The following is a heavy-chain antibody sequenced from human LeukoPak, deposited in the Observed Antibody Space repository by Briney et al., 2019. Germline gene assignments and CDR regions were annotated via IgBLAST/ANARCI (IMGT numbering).Heavy chain of an antibody. D-gene: IGHD6-19*01. V-gene: IGHV1-2*02. CDR2: INPNSGGT. Sequence: ASVKVSCKASGYTFTGYYMHWVRQAPGQGLEWMGWINPNSGGTNYAQKFQGRVTMTRDTSISTAYMELSRLRSDDTAVYYCARDAFTDSSGWYGLFDPWGQGTLVTVSS. CDR1: GYTFTGYY. J-gene: IGHJ5*02. CDR3: ARDAFTDSSGWYGLFDP.